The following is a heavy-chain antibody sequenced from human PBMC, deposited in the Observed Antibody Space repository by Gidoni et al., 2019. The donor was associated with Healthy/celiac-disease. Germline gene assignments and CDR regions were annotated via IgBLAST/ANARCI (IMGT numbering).Heavy chain of an antibody. D-gene: IGHD3-10*01. J-gene: IGHJ4*02. Sequence: EVQLVESGGGLVQPGGSLRLSCAASGFTFSSHWMSWVRQAPGQGLEWVANIKQDGSEKYYVDSVKGRFTISRDNAKNSLYLQMNSLRAEDTAVYYCARDLTRITMVRGVIITPHDYWGQGTLVTVSS. CDR1: GFTFSSHW. CDR3: ARDLTRITMVRGVIITPHDY. CDR2: IKQDGSEK. V-gene: IGHV3-7*04.